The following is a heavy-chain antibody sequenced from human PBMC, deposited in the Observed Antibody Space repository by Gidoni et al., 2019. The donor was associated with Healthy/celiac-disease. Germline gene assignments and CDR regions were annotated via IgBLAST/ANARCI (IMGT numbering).Heavy chain of an antibody. J-gene: IGHJ6*02. V-gene: IGHV3-15*01. CDR1: VSTFSNAC. CDR2: IKSRTDGGTT. Sequence: EVQLVESVGCLVKPGRSLRLPCAASVSTFSNACMRWFRQAPGKGLEWVGRIKSRTDGGTTDYAATVKGRFTISRDDSKNTLYLQMNSLKTEDTAVYYCTTDRRYCHGSGPYYYYGMDVWGQGTTVTVSS. D-gene: IGHD3-22*01. CDR3: TTDRRYCHGSGPYYYYGMDV.